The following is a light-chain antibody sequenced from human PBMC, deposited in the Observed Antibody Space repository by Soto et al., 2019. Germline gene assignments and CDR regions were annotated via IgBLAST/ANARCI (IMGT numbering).Light chain of an antibody. Sequence: QSVLPQPRSVSGSPGQSVTISCTGTSINVGAYDFVSWYQQHPGKAPKLMIFDVTKRPSGVPDRFSGSKSGNTASLTISGLQADDESDYYCCSFAGSYTYVFGTGTKVTVL. J-gene: IGLJ1*01. CDR2: DVT. CDR3: CSFAGSYTYV. V-gene: IGLV2-11*01. CDR1: SINVGAYDF.